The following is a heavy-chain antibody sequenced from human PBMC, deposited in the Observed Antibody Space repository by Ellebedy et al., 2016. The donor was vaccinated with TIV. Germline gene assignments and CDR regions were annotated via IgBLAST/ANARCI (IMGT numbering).Heavy chain of an antibody. V-gene: IGHV3-23*01. Sequence: GESLKISCAASGFTFGCCAMSWVRQAPGKGLEWVSVISNGGDTTYADSVKGRFTISRDNSKNTLYLQMKRLRADDTAMYYCAKLGGVLSWYADYWGLGTLVTVSP. CDR3: AKLGGVLSWYADY. CDR2: ISNGGDTT. D-gene: IGHD6-13*01. CDR1: GFTFGCCA. J-gene: IGHJ4*02.